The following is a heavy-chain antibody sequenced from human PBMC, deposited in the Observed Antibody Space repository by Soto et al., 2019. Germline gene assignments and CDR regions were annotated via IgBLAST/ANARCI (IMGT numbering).Heavy chain of an antibody. CDR3: ARAYYDFWSGYNYYYGMDV. CDR1: GYTFTSYG. Sequence: ASVKFSCEACGYTFTSYGISWVRQAPGQGLEWMGWISAYNGNTNYAQKLQGRVTMTTDTSTSTAYMELRSLRSDDTAVYYCARAYYDFWSGYNYYYGMDVWGQGTTVTVSS. J-gene: IGHJ6*02. CDR2: ISAYNGNT. V-gene: IGHV1-18*01. D-gene: IGHD3-3*01.